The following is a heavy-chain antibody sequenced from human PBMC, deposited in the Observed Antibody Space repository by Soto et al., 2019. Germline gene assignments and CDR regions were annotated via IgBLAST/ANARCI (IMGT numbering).Heavy chain of an antibody. J-gene: IGHJ4*02. CDR3: AASTFLSGVSGYFHLDF. V-gene: IGHV1-69*06. D-gene: IGHD3-3*01. CDR1: GYTFNKYA. CDR2: IIPIYDSP. Sequence: GASLKGSCKASGYTFNKYAISCERQDPGQGLQWMGGIIPIYDSPSYAQGSHNRVTITADRSTSTAHLELNGLTSEDTAVYYCAASTFLSGVSGYFHLDFWGQGTLVTVSS.